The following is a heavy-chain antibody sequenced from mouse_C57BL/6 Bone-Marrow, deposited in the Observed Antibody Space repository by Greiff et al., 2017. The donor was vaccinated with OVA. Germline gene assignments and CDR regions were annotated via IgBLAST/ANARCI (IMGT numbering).Heavy chain of an antibody. D-gene: IGHD1-1*01. CDR2: INPYNGDT. Sequence: EVQLQQSGPELVKPGDSVKISCKASGYSFTGYFMNWVMQSHGKSLEWIGRINPYNGDTFYNQKFKGKATLTVDKSSSTAHMELRSLTSAASAVYSCARWDYAPLRYYFDYWGPGTTLTVSS. J-gene: IGHJ2*01. V-gene: IGHV1-20*01. CDR1: GYSFTGYF. CDR3: ARWDYAPLRYYFDY.